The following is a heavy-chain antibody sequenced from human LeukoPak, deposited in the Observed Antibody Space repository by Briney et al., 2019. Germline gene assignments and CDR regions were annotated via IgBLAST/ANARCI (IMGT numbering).Heavy chain of an antibody. Sequence: GESLKISCKGSGYPFTSSWIGRVREMPGKGLGWGGMIYPGDSDTRYSPSFQGQVTISAVRSISTAYLHWSSLKASDSAMYYCARQDGDYYYGSDYWGQGTLVTVSS. J-gene: IGHJ4*02. CDR2: IYPGDSDT. D-gene: IGHD3-22*01. V-gene: IGHV5-51*01. CDR1: GYPFTSSW. CDR3: ARQDGDYYYGSDY.